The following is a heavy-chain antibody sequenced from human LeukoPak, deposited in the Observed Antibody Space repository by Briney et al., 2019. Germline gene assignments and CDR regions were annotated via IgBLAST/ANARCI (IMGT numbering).Heavy chain of an antibody. CDR2: ISGSGGST. V-gene: IGHV3-23*01. CDR3: AKKGYYDGSGYYMYYFDH. Sequence: PGGSLRLSCAASGITFTNYAMAWVRQAPGKGLEWVSAISGSGGSTYYADSVKGRFTISRDNSKNTLYLQMNSLRAEDTAVYYCAKKGYYDGSGYYMYYFDHWGQGTLVTVSS. D-gene: IGHD3-22*01. CDR1: GITFTNYA. J-gene: IGHJ4*02.